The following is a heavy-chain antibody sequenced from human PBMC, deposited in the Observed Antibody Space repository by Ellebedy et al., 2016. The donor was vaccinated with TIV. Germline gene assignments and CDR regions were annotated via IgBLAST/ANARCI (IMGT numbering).Heavy chain of an antibody. D-gene: IGHD6-6*01. CDR3: ARDLTDSSFDAFDI. J-gene: IGHJ3*02. V-gene: IGHV4-59*01. Sequence: MPSETLSLTCTVSGGSISGYYWSWIRQPPGKGLECIGYIYYSGHTNYNPSLKSQITISVDTSKNQFSLKLNSVTAADTAVYYCARDLTDSSFDAFDIWGQGTMVTVSS. CDR2: IYYSGHT. CDR1: GGSISGYY.